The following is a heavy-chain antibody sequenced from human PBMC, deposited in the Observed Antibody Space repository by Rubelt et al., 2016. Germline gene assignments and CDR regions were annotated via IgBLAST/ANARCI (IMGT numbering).Heavy chain of an antibody. Sequence: QVQLQESGPGLVKPSGTLSLTCAVSGGSISNANWWSWIRQPPGKGLEWIGEIYHSGSTNYNPSLEGRATLLVDKSKTQFSLNRNAVTAADTAVYYCARGGTGWIDPWGQGTLVTVSS. CDR2: IYHSGST. D-gene: IGHD1/OR15-1a*01. CDR1: GGSISNANW. J-gene: IGHJ5*02. CDR3: ARGGTGWIDP. V-gene: IGHV4-4*02.